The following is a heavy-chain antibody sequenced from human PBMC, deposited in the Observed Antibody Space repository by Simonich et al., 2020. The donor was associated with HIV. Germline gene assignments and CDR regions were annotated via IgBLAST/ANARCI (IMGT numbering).Heavy chain of an antibody. J-gene: IGHJ6*02. V-gene: IGHV3-72*01. CDR3: TSCRDCSSTSCYAYYYGMDV. CDR2: CRKKANSYAT. D-gene: IGHD2-2*01. Sequence: EVQLVESGGGLVQPGGSLGLSCAASGFTFSAHYMDWVRQAPGKGLEGVGRCRKKANSYATAYAASVKGRFTISRDDSKNTAYLQMNSLKTEDTAVYYCTSCRDCSSTSCYAYYYGMDVWGQGTTVTVSS. CDR1: GFTFSAHY.